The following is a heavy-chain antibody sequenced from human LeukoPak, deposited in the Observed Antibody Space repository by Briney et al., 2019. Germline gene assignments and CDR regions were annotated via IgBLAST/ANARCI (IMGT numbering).Heavy chain of an antibody. Sequence: GSLRLSCAASGFTFSSYAMSWVRQAPGKGLEWVSAISGSGGSTYYADSVRGRFTISRDNSKNTLYLQMNSLRAEDTAVYYCAKSLPPLRITMIVATDYWGQGTQVTVSS. D-gene: IGHD3-22*01. V-gene: IGHV3-23*01. CDR3: AKSLPPLRITMIVATDY. CDR2: ISGSGGST. CDR1: GFTFSSYA. J-gene: IGHJ4*02.